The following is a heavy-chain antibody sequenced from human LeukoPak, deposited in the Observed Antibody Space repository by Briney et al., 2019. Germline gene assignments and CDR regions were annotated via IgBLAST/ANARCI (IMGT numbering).Heavy chain of an antibody. J-gene: IGHJ4*02. CDR1: GFTFSSYA. Sequence: GGSLRLSCAASGFTFSSYAMHWVRQAPGKGLEWVAVISYDGSNKYYADSVKGRFTISRDNSKNTLYLQMNSLRAEDTAVYYCAKDRGYIAAAGRLDYWGQGTLVTVSS. CDR3: AKDRGYIAAAGRLDY. V-gene: IGHV3-30-3*01. CDR2: ISYDGSNK. D-gene: IGHD6-13*01.